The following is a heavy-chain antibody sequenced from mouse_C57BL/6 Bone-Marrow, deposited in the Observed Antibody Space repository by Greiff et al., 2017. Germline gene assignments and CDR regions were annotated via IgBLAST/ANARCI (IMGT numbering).Heavy chain of an antibody. J-gene: IGHJ2*01. V-gene: IGHV10-1*01. CDR2: IRSKSNNYAT. D-gene: IGHD2-3*01. CDR1: GFSFNTYA. CDR3: VVDGYSYFDY. Sequence: GGGLVQPKGSLKLSCAASGFSFNTYAMNWVRQAPGKGLEWVARIRSKSNNYATYYADSVKDRFTISRDDSESMLYLQMNNLKTEDTAMYYCVVDGYSYFDYWGQGTTLTVSS.